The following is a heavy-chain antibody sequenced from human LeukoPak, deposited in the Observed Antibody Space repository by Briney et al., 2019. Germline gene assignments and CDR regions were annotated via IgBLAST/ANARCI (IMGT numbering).Heavy chain of an antibody. V-gene: IGHV3-30*04. D-gene: IGHD2-8*01. CDR1: GFTFSSYA. CDR2: ISYDGSNK. CDR3: AKGRGVMVYAPDY. Sequence: PGGSLRLSCAASGFTFSSYAMHWVRQAPGKGLEWVAVISYDGSNKYYADSVKGRFTISRDNSKNTLYLQMNSLRAEDTAVYYCAKGRGVMVYAPDYWGRGTLVTVSS. J-gene: IGHJ4*02.